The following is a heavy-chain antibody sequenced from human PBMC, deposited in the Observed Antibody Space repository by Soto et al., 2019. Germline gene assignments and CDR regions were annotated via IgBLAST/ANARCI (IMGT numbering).Heavy chain of an antibody. CDR3: AKDGRYDFWSGYYSYADY. D-gene: IGHD3-3*01. CDR2: ISYDGSNK. Sequence: QVQLVESGGGVVQPGRSLRLSCAASGFTFSSYGMHWVRQAPGKGLDWVAVISYDGSNKYYADSVKGRFTISRDNSKNTLYLQMNSLRAEDTAVYYCAKDGRYDFWSGYYSYADYWGQGTLVTVSS. J-gene: IGHJ4*02. CDR1: GFTFSSYG. V-gene: IGHV3-30*18.